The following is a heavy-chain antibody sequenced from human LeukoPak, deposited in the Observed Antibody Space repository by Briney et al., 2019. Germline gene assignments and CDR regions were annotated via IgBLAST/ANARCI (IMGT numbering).Heavy chain of an antibody. D-gene: IGHD2-2*01. J-gene: IGHJ4*02. CDR3: ARGRYCSSTSCYPFDY. Sequence: PGGSLRLSCAASGFTFSSYAMHWVRQAPGKGLEYVSAISSNGGSTYYANSVKGRFTISRDNSKNTLYLQMGSLRAEDMAVYYCARGRYCSSTSCYPFDYWGQGTLATVSS. CDR2: ISSNGGST. V-gene: IGHV3-64*01. CDR1: GFTFSSYA.